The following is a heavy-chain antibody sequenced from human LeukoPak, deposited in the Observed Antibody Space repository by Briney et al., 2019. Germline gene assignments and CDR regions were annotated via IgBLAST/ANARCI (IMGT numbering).Heavy chain of an antibody. D-gene: IGHD3-10*01. CDR1: GYTFPGYY. CDR2: INPNSGGT. CDR3: ARAMVRGVIPDY. J-gene: IGHJ4*02. V-gene: IGHV1-2*02. Sequence: ASVKVSCKASGYTFPGYYMHWVRQAPGQGLEWMGWINPNSGGTNYAQKFQGRVTMTRDTSISTAYMELSRLRSDDTAVYYCARAMVRGVIPDYWGQGTLVTVSS.